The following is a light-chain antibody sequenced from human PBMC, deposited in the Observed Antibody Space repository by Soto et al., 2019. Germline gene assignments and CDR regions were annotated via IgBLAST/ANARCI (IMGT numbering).Light chain of an antibody. CDR2: GAS. CDR1: ESVSANY. V-gene: IGKV3-20*01. J-gene: IGKJ4*01. CDR3: QQYGSSPLT. Sequence: EIVLTQSPGTLSLSPGERATLSCRASESVSANYLAWYQQRSGQAPRLVIYGASSRASAVPDRVSGSGSGADFTLTISRLEPEDFAEYYCQQYGSSPLTFGGGTKVEIK.